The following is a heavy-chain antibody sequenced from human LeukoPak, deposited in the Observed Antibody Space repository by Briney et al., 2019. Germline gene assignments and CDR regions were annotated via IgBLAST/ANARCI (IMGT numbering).Heavy chain of an antibody. CDR1: GFTFSSYH. Sequence: GGSLRLSCAASGFTFSSYHINWVRQAPRKGLEWVSSISSNSEYIYYEDSVKGRFTISRDNAKNSLYLQMNSLRAEDTAVYYCARGLCGGDCYDYWGQGTLVTVSS. J-gene: IGHJ4*02. CDR3: ARGLCGGDCYDY. V-gene: IGHV3-21*01. D-gene: IGHD2-21*01. CDR2: ISSNSEYI.